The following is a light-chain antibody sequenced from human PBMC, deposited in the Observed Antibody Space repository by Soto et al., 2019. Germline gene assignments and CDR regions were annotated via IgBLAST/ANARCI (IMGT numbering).Light chain of an antibody. CDR2: EVS. CDR3: MQGGT. CDR1: QSLLYSYGKTY. V-gene: IGKV2-29*03. Sequence: DIVKTQSPLYLSVTPGEPASISCKSSQSLLYSYGKTYLHWYLQRPGQSPQLLIYEVSNRFSGVPDRISGSGSGTDFTLTISLVEAEDAGVYYCMQGGTSGQGTKLEIK. J-gene: IGKJ2*01.